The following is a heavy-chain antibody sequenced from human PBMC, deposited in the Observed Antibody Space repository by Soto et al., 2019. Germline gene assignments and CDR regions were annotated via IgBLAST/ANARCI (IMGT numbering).Heavy chain of an antibody. Sequence: PGQGLQWMGRVNPSVNSTTYAEKFQGRVTVTWDTSTSTVFLEMISLRSEDSALYYCARGPPRGAYTTHFDHWGQGSLVTVS. D-gene: IGHD1-1*01. CDR3: ARGPPRGAYTTHFDH. CDR2: VNPSVNST. V-gene: IGHV1-46*01. J-gene: IGHJ5*02.